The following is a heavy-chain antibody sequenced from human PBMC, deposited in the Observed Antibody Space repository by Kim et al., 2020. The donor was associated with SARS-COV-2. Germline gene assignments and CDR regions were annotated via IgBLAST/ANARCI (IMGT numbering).Heavy chain of an antibody. CDR1: GFPFTDYF. Sequence: ASVKVSCKTSGFPFTDYFIHWIRQAPGQGLEWMGQINLKTGDTKYLEKFQGRLTMTRDTSINTAYMDVSRLTSGDTAAYYCARDLAGDVGSFFDYWGQGSLVTVSS. D-gene: IGHD3-10*01. CDR2: INLKTGDT. CDR3: ARDLAGDVGSFFDY. J-gene: IGHJ4*02. V-gene: IGHV1-2*06.